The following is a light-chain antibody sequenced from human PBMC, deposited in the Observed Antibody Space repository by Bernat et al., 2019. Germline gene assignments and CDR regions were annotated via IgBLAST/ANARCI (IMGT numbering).Light chain of an antibody. Sequence: DIQMTQSPSSLSASVGDRVTITCRASQTISTFLHWYQHKPGKAPRLLIYAASTLQSGVPSRFSGTGSGTAFTLTISSLQPEDFATYSCQQSYIFPHTFGQGTNLQI. J-gene: IGKJ2*01. CDR2: AAS. CDR1: QTISTF. CDR3: QQSYIFPHT. V-gene: IGKV1-39*01.